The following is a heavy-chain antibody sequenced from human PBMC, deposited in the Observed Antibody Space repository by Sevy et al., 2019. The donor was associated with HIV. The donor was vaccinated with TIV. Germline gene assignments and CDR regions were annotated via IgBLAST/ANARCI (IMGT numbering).Heavy chain of an antibody. CDR1: GGTLNNYG. D-gene: IGHD2-21*02. CDR2: IIPSVGIA. V-gene: IGHV1-69*10. CDR3: ASVRPCGGDCYFFDT. J-gene: IGHJ4*02. Sequence: GASVKVSCKASGGTLNNYGMNWVRQAPGQGLEWMGGIIPSVGIASYAQKIKGRAAISADTSTSTLYLEVGRLRSDDTAVYFCASVRPCGGDCYFFDTWGQGTLVTVSS.